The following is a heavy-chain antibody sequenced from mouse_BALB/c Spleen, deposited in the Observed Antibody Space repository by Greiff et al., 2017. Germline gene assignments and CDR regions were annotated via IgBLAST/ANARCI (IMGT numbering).Heavy chain of an antibody. Sequence: DVKLVESGGGLVQPGRSRKLSCAASGFTFSSFGMHWVRQAPEKGLEWVAYISSGSSTIYYADTVKGRFTISRDNPKNTLFLQMTSLRSEDTAMYYCARGKIGYGNPWFAYWGQGTLVTVSA. D-gene: IGHD2-10*02. CDR1: GFTFSSFG. J-gene: IGHJ3*01. CDR3: ARGKIGYGNPWFAY. CDR2: ISSGSSTI. V-gene: IGHV5-17*02.